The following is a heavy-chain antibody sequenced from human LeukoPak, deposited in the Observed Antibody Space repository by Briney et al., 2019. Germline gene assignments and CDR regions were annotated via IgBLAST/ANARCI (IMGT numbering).Heavy chain of an antibody. CDR3: ARVDYYGSGSYGGYYYYYYMDV. Sequence: GGSLRLSCAASGFTFSRYWMTWVRQAPGKGLEWVANIQQDGSEKYYVDSVKGRFTISRDNAKNSLYLQVNSLRADDTAVYYCARVDYYGSGSYGGYYYYYYMDVWGKGTTVTISS. V-gene: IGHV3-7*01. CDR1: GFTFSRYW. CDR2: IQQDGSEK. D-gene: IGHD3-10*01. J-gene: IGHJ6*03.